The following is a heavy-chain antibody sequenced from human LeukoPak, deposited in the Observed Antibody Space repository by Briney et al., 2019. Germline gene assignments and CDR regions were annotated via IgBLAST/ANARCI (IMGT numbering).Heavy chain of an antibody. Sequence: GGSLRLSCAASGFTFSSYAMSWVRQAPGKGREWVSAISGSGGSTYYADSVKGRFTISRDNSKNTLYLQMNSLRAEDTAVYYCAKASAYYDSSGYYYFDYWGQGTLVTVSS. CDR1: GFTFSSYA. V-gene: IGHV3-23*01. J-gene: IGHJ4*02. D-gene: IGHD3-22*01. CDR2: ISGSGGST. CDR3: AKASAYYDSSGYYYFDY.